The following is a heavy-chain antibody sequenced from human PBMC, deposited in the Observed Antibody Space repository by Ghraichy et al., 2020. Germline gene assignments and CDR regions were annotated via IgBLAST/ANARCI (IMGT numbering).Heavy chain of an antibody. CDR3: VMQWVERRFDH. V-gene: IGHV3-7*01. CDR2: IKPDGSDT. J-gene: IGHJ4*02. D-gene: IGHD1-1*01. CDR1: GFTFGGYW. Sequence: GGSLRLSCAASGFTFGGYWVSWVRQAPGKGLEWVSNIKPDGSDTNYADSVKGRFTISRDNTKNSLYLQMNSLRADDTAVYYCVMQWVERRFDHWGQGTLVNVSS.